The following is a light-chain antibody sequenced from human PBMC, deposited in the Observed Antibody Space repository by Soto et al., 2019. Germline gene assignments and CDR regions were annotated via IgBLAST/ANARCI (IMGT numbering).Light chain of an antibody. Sequence: DIPMTQSPSSLSASVGDRVTITCRANQSISSYLNWYQQKPGKAPKLLIYAASTLQRGVSSRFSGSGSGTDFTLTIRSLHLDDFATYYCQQSYRTPYPFGQGTKVDIK. CDR2: AAS. J-gene: IGKJ2*01. V-gene: IGKV1-39*01. CDR1: QSISSY. CDR3: QQSYRTPYP.